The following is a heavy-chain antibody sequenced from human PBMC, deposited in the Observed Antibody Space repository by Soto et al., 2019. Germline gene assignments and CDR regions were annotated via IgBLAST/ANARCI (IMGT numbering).Heavy chain of an antibody. J-gene: IGHJ4*01. CDR2: VFHSGRP. Sequence: QVQLQESGPGLVKTSGTLSLTCAVSGGSISSGNWWSWIRQSPGKGPEWIGEVFHSGRPNYNPSLKSRVNISMNKSPNPFSLMLTSVTAADTAVYYCATDLLITPRWGQGTRVTVSS. CDR3: ATDLLITPR. V-gene: IGHV4-4*02. D-gene: IGHD3-16*01. CDR1: GGSISSGNW.